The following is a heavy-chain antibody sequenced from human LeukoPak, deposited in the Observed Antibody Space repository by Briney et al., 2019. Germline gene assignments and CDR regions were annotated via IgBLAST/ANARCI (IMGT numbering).Heavy chain of an antibody. CDR2: INPNSGGT. V-gene: IGHV1-2*04. CDR1: GYTFTGYY. D-gene: IGHD3-10*01. CDR3: ARSGAYYGSGSGAFDI. Sequence: ASVKVSCKASGYTFTGYYMHWVRQAPGQGLEWMGWINPNSGGTNYAQKFQGWVTMTRDTSISTAYMELSRLRSDDTAVYYCARSGAYYGSGSGAFDIWGQGTMVTVSS. J-gene: IGHJ3*02.